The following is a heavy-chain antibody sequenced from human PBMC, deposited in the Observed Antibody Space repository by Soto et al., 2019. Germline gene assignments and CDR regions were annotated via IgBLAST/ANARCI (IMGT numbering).Heavy chain of an antibody. CDR1: GYTFINYY. V-gene: IGHV1-46*01. CDR2: INPTGGST. D-gene: IGHD4-17*01. J-gene: IGHJ4*02. Sequence: QVQLVQSGAEVEKPGASVKVTCKASGYTFINYYMHWVRQAPGQGLEWMGIINPTGGSTTYAQKFQGRVTVTRDTSTSTVYMELSRLRSDDTAVYYCARADAYGDYDYWGQGTLVTVSS. CDR3: ARADAYGDYDY.